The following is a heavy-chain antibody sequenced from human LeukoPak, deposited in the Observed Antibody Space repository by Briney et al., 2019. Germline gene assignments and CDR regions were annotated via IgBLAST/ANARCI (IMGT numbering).Heavy chain of an antibody. J-gene: IGHJ4*02. Sequence: GGSLRLSRAASGFTFSSYAMSWVRQAPGKGLEWVSAISGSGGSTYYADSVKGRFTISRDNSKNTLYLQMNSLRAEDTAVYYCAKRRYDSSGYTPWGQGTLATVSS. V-gene: IGHV3-23*01. CDR1: GFTFSSYA. D-gene: IGHD3-22*01. CDR2: ISGSGGST. CDR3: AKRRYDSSGYTP.